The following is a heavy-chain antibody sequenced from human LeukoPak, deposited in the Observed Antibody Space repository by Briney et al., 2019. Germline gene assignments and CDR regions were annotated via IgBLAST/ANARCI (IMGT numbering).Heavy chain of an antibody. V-gene: IGHV4-4*07. J-gene: IGHJ5*02. CDR3: ARAQDIVLIAYAPNWFDP. D-gene: IGHD2-8*01. Sequence: SETLSLTCTVSGGSISSYSGSWIRQPAGKGLEWIGRIYTSGSTNYNPSLKSRVTMSVDTSKNQFSLKLSSVTAADTAVYYCARAQDIVLIAYAPNWFDPWGQGTLVTVSS. CDR2: IYTSGST. CDR1: GGSISSYS.